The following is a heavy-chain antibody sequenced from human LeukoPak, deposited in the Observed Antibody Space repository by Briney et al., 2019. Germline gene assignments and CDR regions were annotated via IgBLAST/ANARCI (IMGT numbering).Heavy chain of an antibody. V-gene: IGHV3-48*03. CDR1: GFTFSSYE. D-gene: IGHD3-10*01. CDR2: ISSSGSTI. Sequence: GGSQRLSCAASGFTFSSYEMNWVRQAPGKGLEWVSYISSSGSTIYYADSVKGRFTISRDNAKNSLYLQMNSLRAEDTAVYYCATTSSGFGEFHYFDYWGQGTLVTVSS. CDR3: ATTSSGFGEFHYFDY. J-gene: IGHJ4*02.